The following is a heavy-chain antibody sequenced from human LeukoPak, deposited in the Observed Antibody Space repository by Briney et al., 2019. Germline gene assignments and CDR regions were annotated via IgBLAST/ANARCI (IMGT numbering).Heavy chain of an antibody. D-gene: IGHD1-26*01. CDR1: GGSISSYY. CDR2: ICTSGSP. Sequence: SETLSLTCTVSGGSISSYYWSWIRQPAGKGLEWIGRICTSGSPNYDPSLKSRVPMSVDTSKNQSSLKLSSVTAADTAVYYCARGNKWELLFDYWGQGTLVTVSS. J-gene: IGHJ4*02. V-gene: IGHV4-4*07. CDR3: ARGNKWELLFDY.